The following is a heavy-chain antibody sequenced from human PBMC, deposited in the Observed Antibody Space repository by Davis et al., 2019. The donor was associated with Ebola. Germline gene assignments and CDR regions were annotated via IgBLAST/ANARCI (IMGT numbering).Heavy chain of an antibody. Sequence: SETLSLTCGVSGGSLWGYFWTWIRQSPGEGLEWLGEIMGAGTTTNYNPSLKNRVSISLDTPKNQFSLNLHFVTAADTAVYYCARATLNSVSDSGLGYNHIDSWGQGTLVTVSS. D-gene: IGHD1-1*01. CDR2: IMGAGTTT. J-gene: IGHJ5*01. CDR1: GGSLWGYF. CDR3: ARATLNSVSDSGLGYNHIDS. V-gene: IGHV4-34*12.